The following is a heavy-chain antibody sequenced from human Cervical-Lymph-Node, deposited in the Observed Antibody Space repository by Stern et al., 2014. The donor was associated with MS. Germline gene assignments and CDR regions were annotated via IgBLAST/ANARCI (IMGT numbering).Heavy chain of an antibody. Sequence: VQLEESGAEVKKPGASVKVSCKASGYTFTSYDINWARQATGQGLEWMGWMNPNSGNTGYAQKFQGRVTMTRNTSISTAYMELSSLRSEDTAVYYCASAAAAGIIYYYYGMDVWGQGTTVTVSS. CDR3: ASAAAAGIIYYYYGMDV. J-gene: IGHJ6*02. CDR1: GYTFTSYD. D-gene: IGHD6-13*01. V-gene: IGHV1-8*01. CDR2: MNPNSGNT.